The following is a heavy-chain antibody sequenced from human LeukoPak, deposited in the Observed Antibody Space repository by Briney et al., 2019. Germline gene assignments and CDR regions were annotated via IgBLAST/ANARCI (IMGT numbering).Heavy chain of an antibody. Sequence: PGRSLRLSCAASGFTFSSYGMHWVRQAPGKGLEWVAVISYDGSNKYYTDSVKGRFTISRDNSKNTLYLQMDSLRAEDTAVYYCAKGLWFGEPLGGYWGQGTLVTVPS. CDR2: ISYDGSNK. CDR1: GFTFSSYG. V-gene: IGHV3-30*18. CDR3: AKGLWFGEPLGGY. J-gene: IGHJ4*02. D-gene: IGHD3-10*01.